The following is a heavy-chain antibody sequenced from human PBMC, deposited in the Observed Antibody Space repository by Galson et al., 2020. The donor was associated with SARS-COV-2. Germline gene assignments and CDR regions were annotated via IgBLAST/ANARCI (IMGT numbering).Heavy chain of an antibody. CDR2: VYPGDSDT. CDR3: ARMYYYDSSGYYSFYWYFDL. CDR1: GYSFTSYC. D-gene: IGHD3-22*01. Sequence: GESLKISCKGSGYSFTSYCIAWVRQMPGKGLEWMGFVYPGDSDTRYSPSFQGQVTISADKSINTAYLQWSSLKASDTAIYYCARMYYYDSSGYYSFYWYFDLWGRGTLVTVSS. V-gene: IGHV5-51*01. J-gene: IGHJ2*01.